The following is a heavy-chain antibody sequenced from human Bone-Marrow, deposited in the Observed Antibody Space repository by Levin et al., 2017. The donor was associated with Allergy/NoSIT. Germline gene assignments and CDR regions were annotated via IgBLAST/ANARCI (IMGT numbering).Heavy chain of an antibody. CDR1: GFRFGSYW. V-gene: IGHV3-7*01. Sequence: GGSLRLSCAASGFRFGSYWMSWVRQAPGKGLEWVANIKQDGSEKYYVDSVKGRFTVSRDNAKSSLYLQMNSLRDEDTAIYYCAGDGFPNWFDPWGQGTLVTVSS. J-gene: IGHJ5*02. D-gene: IGHD2-2*03. CDR3: AGDGFPNWFDP. CDR2: IKQDGSEK.